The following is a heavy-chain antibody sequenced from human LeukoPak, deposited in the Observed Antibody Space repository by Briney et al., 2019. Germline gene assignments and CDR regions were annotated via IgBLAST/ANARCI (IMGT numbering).Heavy chain of an antibody. CDR3: VKRADYYGMDV. V-gene: IGHV3-9*01. Sequence: GGSLRLSCAASGFTFDDYAMFWVRQAPGKGPEWVSGIGWNSGNIGYADSVKGRFTISRDNAKNSLYLQMNSLRTEDTALYYCVKRADYYGMDVWGQGTTVTVSS. J-gene: IGHJ6*02. CDR1: GFTFDDYA. D-gene: IGHD6-25*01. CDR2: IGWNSGNI.